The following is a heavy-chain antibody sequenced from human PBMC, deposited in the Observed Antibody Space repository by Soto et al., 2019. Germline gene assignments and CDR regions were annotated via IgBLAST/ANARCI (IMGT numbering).Heavy chain of an antibody. D-gene: IGHD3-3*01. CDR1: GGTFSSYA. V-gene: IGHV1-69*06. J-gene: IGHJ6*02. CDR2: IIPIFGTA. CDR3: ARDIRYYDFWSGYLRYYYYGMDV. Sequence: SVKVSCKASGGTFSSYAISWVRQAPGQGLEWMGGIIPIFGTANYAQKFQDRVTITADKSTSTAYMELSSLRSEDTAVYYCARDIRYYDFWSGYLRYYYYGMDVWGQGTTVTVSS.